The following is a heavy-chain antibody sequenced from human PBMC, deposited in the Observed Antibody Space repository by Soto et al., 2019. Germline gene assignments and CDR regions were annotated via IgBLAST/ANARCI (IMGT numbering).Heavy chain of an antibody. CDR3: AAPRDEYGSGVSWFTYGMDT. J-gene: IGHJ6*02. Sequence: GGSLRLSCLASGFTFSDFAMTWVRHVPGRGLEWVASLDGAGGSTYYAESVRGRFSISRDNSQNTLFLQMKRLTVDDTAIYYCAAPRDEYGSGVSWFTYGMDTWGQGTTVTVSS. CDR1: GFTFSDFA. D-gene: IGHD3-10*01. V-gene: IGHV3-23*01. CDR2: LDGAGGST.